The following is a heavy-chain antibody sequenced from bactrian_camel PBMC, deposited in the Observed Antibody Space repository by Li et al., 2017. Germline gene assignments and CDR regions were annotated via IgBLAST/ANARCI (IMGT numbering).Heavy chain of an antibody. CDR1: GRNYVKWC. CDR2: LDWRGIT. V-gene: IGHV3S53*01. Sequence: VESGGGSVQRGGSLRLSCAASGRNYVKWCMGWFRQVPGKEREGLATLDWRGITAYADSVKGRFTISVDNAKNILYLQMNSLNSEDTGVYYCAADPGIIKVGTPTRLRDGSSAYWGQGTQVTVS. J-gene: IGHJ4*01. D-gene: IGHD2*01. CDR3: AADPGIIKVGTPTRLRDGSSAY.